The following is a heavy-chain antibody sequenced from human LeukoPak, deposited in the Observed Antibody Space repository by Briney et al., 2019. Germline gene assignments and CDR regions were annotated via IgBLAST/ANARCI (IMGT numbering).Heavy chain of an antibody. CDR3: ARGGPYRGSSSWDWFDP. J-gene: IGHJ5*02. CDR2: IIPIFGTA. CDR1: GGAFSSYA. D-gene: IGHD6-6*01. Sequence: ASVKVSCKASGGAFSSYAVSWVRQAPGQGLEWVGGIIPIFGTANYAQKFQGRVTITADESTSTAYMELSSLRSEDTAVYYCARGGPYRGSSSWDWFDPWGQGTLVTVSS. V-gene: IGHV1-69*13.